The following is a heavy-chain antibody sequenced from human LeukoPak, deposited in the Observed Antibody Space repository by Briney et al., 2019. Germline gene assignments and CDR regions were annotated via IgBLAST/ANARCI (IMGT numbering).Heavy chain of an antibody. CDR3: ARKMVEYPTSYFDY. CDR2: IYYSGST. Sequence: SETLSLTCTVSGGSISSSSYYWGWIRQPPGKGLEWIGSIYYSGSTYYNPSLKSRVTISVDTSKNQFSLKLSSVTAADTAVYYCARKMVEYPTSYFDYWGQGTLVTVSS. CDR1: GGSISSSSYY. J-gene: IGHJ4*02. V-gene: IGHV4-39*01. D-gene: IGHD2-2*01.